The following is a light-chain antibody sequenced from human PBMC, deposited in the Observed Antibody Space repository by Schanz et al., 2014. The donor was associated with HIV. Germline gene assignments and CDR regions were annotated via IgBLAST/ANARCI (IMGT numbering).Light chain of an antibody. V-gene: IGKV1-17*01. J-gene: IGKJ1*01. CDR1: QGIRND. CDR3: QQYQADPWT. Sequence: DIQMTQSPSSLSASVGDRVTITCRASQGIRNDLGWYQQEPGKAPKRLIYAASSLQSGVPSRFSGSGSGTEFTLTINSLQPDDLATYYCQQYQADPWTFGQGTKVEI. CDR2: AAS.